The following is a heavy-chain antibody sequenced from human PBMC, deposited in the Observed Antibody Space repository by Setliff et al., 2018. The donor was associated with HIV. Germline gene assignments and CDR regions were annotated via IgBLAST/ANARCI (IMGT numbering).Heavy chain of an antibody. V-gene: IGHV4-38-2*01. D-gene: IGHD6-19*01. Sequence: PSETLSLTCAVSGYSISSGYYWGWIRQPPGKGLEWIGSIYHSGSTYYNPSLKSRVTISVDTSKNQFSLKLSSVTAADTAVYYCARAVSHADYWGQGTLVTVSS. CDR2: IYHSGST. CDR3: ARAVSHADY. CDR1: GYSISSGYY. J-gene: IGHJ4*02.